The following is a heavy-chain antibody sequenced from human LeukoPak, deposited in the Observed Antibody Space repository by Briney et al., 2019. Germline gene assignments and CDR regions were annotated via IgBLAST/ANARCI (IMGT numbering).Heavy chain of an antibody. J-gene: IGHJ5*02. D-gene: IGHD6-13*01. V-gene: IGHV4-38-2*02. CDR3: ARGVAAAGSQWFDP. CDR1: GGSISSYY. Sequence: SETLSLTCTVSGGSISSYYWSWIRQPPGKGLEWIGSIYHSGSTYYNPSLKSRVTISVDTSKNQFSLKLSSVTAADTAVYYCARGVAAAGSQWFDPWGQGTLVTVSS. CDR2: IYHSGST.